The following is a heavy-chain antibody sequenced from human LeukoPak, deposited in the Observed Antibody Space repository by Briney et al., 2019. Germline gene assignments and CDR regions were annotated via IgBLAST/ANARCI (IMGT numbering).Heavy chain of an antibody. CDR1: GGSISSYY. V-gene: IGHV4-4*07. D-gene: IGHD6-19*01. CDR2: IYTSGST. CDR3: ARYRSGAVAAFFDY. J-gene: IGHJ4*02. Sequence: PSETLSLTCTVSGGSISSYYWSWIRQPAGKGLEWIGRIYTSGSTNYNPSLKSRVTISVDTSKNQFSLKLSSVTAADTAVYYCARYRSGAVAAFFDYWGQGILVTVSS.